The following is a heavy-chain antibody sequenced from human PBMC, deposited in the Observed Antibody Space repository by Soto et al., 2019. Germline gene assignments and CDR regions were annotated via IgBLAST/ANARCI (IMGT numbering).Heavy chain of an antibody. Sequence: QVQLVEFGGGVVQPGRSLRLSCAASGFTFSTFGIHWVRQAPGKGLEWVAFISYDGTNKYYADSVKGRFTISRDNSKNTVYLQMNSLRTEDTALYYCAKAAGIAARTDAFDIWGQAPLVAVSS. CDR3: AKAAGIAARTDAFDI. D-gene: IGHD6-6*01. CDR1: GFTFSTFG. J-gene: IGHJ3*02. V-gene: IGHV3-30*18. CDR2: ISYDGTNK.